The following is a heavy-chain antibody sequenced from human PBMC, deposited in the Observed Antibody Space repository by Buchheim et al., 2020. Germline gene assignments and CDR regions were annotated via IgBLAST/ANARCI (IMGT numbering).Heavy chain of an antibody. V-gene: IGHV1-69*14. CDR3: AKDREPWAHNGYFDY. D-gene: IGHD1-1*01. CDR1: GWTFSNYA. Sequence: QVHLVQSGAEVKEPASSVKVSCQTSGWTFSNYAVNWVRQAPGQGLEWMGGIIPIFGTPNFAREFQGSVTFTADISTSTAYMELSSLRSEDTAVYYCAKDREPWAHNGYFDYWGQGT. J-gene: IGHJ4*03. CDR2: IIPIFGTP.